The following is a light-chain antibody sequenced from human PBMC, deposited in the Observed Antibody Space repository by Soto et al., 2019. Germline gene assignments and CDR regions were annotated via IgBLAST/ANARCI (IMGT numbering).Light chain of an antibody. J-gene: IGLJ2*01. CDR3: SSYAATNNLL. CDR1: SSYVGGNNY. Sequence: QSALTQPPSASGSPGQSVTISCTGTSSYVGGNNYVSWYQQHPGRAPKLMIYEVIQRPSGVPDRFSGSKSGNTAFLTVSGLQAEDEADYYCSSYAATNNLLFGGGTKLTVL. V-gene: IGLV2-8*01. CDR2: EVI.